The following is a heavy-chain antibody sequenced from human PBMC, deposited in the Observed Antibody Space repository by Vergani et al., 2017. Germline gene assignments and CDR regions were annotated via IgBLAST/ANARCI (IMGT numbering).Heavy chain of an antibody. Sequence: QVQLVESGGGVVQPRRSLRLSCAASGFTFSSYAMHWVRQAPGKGLEWVAVISYDGSNKYYADSVKGRFTISRDNSKNTLYLQMNSLRAEDTAVYYCARQKGYSSSSFDYWGQGTLVTVSS. CDR3: ARQKGYSSSSFDY. D-gene: IGHD6-6*01. CDR1: GFTFSSYA. J-gene: IGHJ4*02. CDR2: ISYDGSNK. V-gene: IGHV3-30-3*01.